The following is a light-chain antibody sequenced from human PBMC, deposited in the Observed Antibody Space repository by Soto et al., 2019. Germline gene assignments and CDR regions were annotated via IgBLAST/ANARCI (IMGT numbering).Light chain of an antibody. Sequence: QSVLTQPPSASGTPGQRVTISCSGSSSNIGSNYVYWDQQLPGTAPKLLVYRNKQRPSGVPDRFSGSKSVTSASLVISGLRSEDDADYYCAAWDDSLSGQVFGTGTKLTVL. V-gene: IGLV1-47*01. CDR3: AAWDDSLSGQV. CDR1: SSNIGSNY. CDR2: RNK. J-gene: IGLJ1*01.